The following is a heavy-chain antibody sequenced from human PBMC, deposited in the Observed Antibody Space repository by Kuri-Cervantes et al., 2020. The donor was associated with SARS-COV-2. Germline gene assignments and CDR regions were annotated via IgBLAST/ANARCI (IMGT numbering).Heavy chain of an antibody. D-gene: IGHD1-26*01. CDR3: ARDRRLIVGASYWFDP. V-gene: IGHV4-30-4*08. CDR1: GGSISSGDYY. Sequence: LRLSCTVSGGSISSGDYYRSWIRQPPGKGLEWIGYIYYSGSTYYNPSLKSRVTISVDTSKNQFSLKLSSVTAADTAVYYCARDRRLIVGASYWFDPWGQGTLVTVSS. CDR2: IYYSGST. J-gene: IGHJ5*02.